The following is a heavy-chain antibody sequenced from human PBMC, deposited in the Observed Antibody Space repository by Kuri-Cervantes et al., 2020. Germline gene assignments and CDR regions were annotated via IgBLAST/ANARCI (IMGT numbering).Heavy chain of an antibody. V-gene: IGHV3-7*01. CDR3: ARGHYYYGMDV. Sequence: GESLKISCAASGFTFSSYWMSWVRQAPGKGLEWVANIKQDGSEKYYVDSVKGRFTISRDNAKNSLYLQMNSLRAEDTAVYYCARGHYYYGMDVWGQGTTVTVSS. J-gene: IGHJ6*02. CDR1: GFTFSSYW. CDR2: IKQDGSEK.